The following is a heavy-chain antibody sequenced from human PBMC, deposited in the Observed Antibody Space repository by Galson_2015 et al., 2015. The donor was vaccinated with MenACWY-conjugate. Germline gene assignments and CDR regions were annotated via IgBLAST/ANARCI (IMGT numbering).Heavy chain of an antibody. Sequence: QSGAEVKKPGESLKISCKTTGYSFTTYWIAWVRQMPGTGLEWMGLISPGDSNTRYSPSFQGQVTISADKSISTAYLQWSSLKASGAAMYCCASPPPDGRGMDVCGQGTPVAVSS. CDR3: ASPPPDGRGMDV. CDR1: GYSFTTYW. CDR2: ISPGDSNT. J-gene: IGHJ6*02. D-gene: IGHD1-14*01. V-gene: IGHV5-51*01.